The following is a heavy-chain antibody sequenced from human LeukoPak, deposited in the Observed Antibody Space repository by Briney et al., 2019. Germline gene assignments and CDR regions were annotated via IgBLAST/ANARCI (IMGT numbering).Heavy chain of an antibody. Sequence: SVKVSRKASGGTFSSYAISWVRQAPGQGLEWMGRIIPILGIANYAQKFQGRVTITADKSTSTAYMELSSLRSEDTAVYYCASEKAVAAGGVSGYYFDYWGQGTLVTVSS. J-gene: IGHJ4*02. V-gene: IGHV1-69*04. CDR1: GGTFSSYA. CDR2: IIPILGIA. CDR3: ASEKAVAAGGVSGYYFDY. D-gene: IGHD6-19*01.